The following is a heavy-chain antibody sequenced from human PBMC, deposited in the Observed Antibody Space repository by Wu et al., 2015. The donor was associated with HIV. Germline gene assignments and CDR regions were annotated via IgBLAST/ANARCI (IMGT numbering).Heavy chain of an antibody. CDR1: QYTFINYD. D-gene: IGHD3-10*01. J-gene: IGHJ5*02. V-gene: IGHV1-2*02. CDR2: INPXSLVT. Sequence: QVQLVQSGAEVTEPGASVMVSCKASQYTFINYDVHWVRQAPGQGLEWMGWINPXSLVTQTXQRKLSGQGHHGTGTNVHQSTAYMDLSRLKICDTAVYYCAPGWGLTTFFXGSDEDVVDP. CDR3: APGWGLTTFFXGSDEDVVDP.